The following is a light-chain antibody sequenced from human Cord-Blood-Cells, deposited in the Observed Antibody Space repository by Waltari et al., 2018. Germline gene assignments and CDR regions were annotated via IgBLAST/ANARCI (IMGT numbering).Light chain of an antibody. J-gene: IGLJ3*02. CDR3: CSYAGSSTWV. Sequence: QSALTQPASVSGSPGQSITISCTGTSSDVGSYNLVSWYQQHPVKAPKLMIYEGSKRPLGVSNRFSGSKSGNTASLTISGLQAEDEADYYCCSYAGSSTWVFGGGTKLTVL. V-gene: IGLV2-23*01. CDR2: EGS. CDR1: SSDVGSYNL.